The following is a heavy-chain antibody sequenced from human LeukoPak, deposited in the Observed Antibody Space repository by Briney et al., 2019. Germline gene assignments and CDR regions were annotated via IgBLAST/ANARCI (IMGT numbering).Heavy chain of an antibody. CDR1: GFTFSSYA. CDR2: ISGSGGST. D-gene: IGHD3-22*01. J-gene: IGHJ5*02. V-gene: IGHV3-23*01. CDR3: AKTTYYYDSSGYPAVGWFDP. Sequence: PGGSLRLSCAASGFTFSSYAMSWVRQAPGKGLEWVSAISGSGGSTYYADSVKGRFTISRDNSKNTLYLQMNSLRAEDTAVYYCAKTTYYYDSSGYPAVGWFDPWGQGTLVTVSS.